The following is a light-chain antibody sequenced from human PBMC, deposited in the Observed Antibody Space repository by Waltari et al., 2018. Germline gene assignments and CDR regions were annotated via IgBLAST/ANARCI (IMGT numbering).Light chain of an antibody. Sequence: QSALTQPASVSASPGQSITISCTGTSSDVGAYEYISWYQQHPGKVPKLIIYEVKNRPSGVSDRFSGSKFDNTASRTISGLQPEDEADYYCSSYTTIASYVFGTGTKVTVL. J-gene: IGLJ1*01. CDR3: SSYTTIASYV. CDR1: SSDVGAYEY. CDR2: EVK. V-gene: IGLV2-14*01.